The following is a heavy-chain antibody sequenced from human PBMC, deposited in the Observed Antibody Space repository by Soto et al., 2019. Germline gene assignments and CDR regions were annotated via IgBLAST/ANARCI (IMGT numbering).Heavy chain of an antibody. CDR2: ISGSRGIT. CDR3: AKGRTTVTYYFDY. Sequence: GGSLTLSCAASGFTFSSYAMNWVRQAPGKGLEWVSVISGSRGITYYADSVNGRFTISRDNSKNTLYLQMNSLRAADTAVYYCAKGRTTVTYYFDYWVQGTLVTICS. J-gene: IGHJ4*02. V-gene: IGHV3-23*01. CDR1: GFTFSSYA. D-gene: IGHD4-17*01.